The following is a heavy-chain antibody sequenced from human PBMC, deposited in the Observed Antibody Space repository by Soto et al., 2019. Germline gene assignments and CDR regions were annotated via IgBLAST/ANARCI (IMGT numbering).Heavy chain of an antibody. Sequence: LQTLSLTCAVCGGSFSGYYWSWIRQPPGKGLEWIGEINHSGSTNYNPSLKSRVTISVDTSKNQFSLKLSSVTAADTAVYYCARNTREQLAYYYYYYGMDVWGQGTTVT. J-gene: IGHJ6*02. CDR3: ARNTREQLAYYYYYYGMDV. CDR2: INHSGST. D-gene: IGHD6-6*01. CDR1: GGSFSGYY. V-gene: IGHV4-34*01.